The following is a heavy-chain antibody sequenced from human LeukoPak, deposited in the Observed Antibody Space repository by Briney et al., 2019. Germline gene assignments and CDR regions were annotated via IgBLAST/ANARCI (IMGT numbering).Heavy chain of an antibody. J-gene: IGHJ4*02. CDR2: ISDSGSYI. V-gene: IGHV3-21*01. D-gene: IGHD6-13*01. CDR3: ARGQQLAPGRLDYFDY. Sequence: PGGSLRLSCAASGFTFSYFEMNWVRQAPGKGLEWVSSISDSGSYIHYADSLKGRFTISRDNAKNSLYLQMNSLRAEDTAVYYCARGQQLAPGRLDYFDYWGQGTLVTVSS. CDR1: GFTFSYFE.